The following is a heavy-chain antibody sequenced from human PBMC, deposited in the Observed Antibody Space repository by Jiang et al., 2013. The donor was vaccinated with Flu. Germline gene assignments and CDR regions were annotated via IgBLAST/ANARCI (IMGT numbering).Heavy chain of an antibody. J-gene: IGHJ4*02. CDR3: ARGPYYYDRSGQLDY. Sequence: VQLVESGGGVVQPGRSLRLSCAASGFTFNNFAMHWVRQAPGKGLEWVAVISYDGSNKYYADSVKGRFTISRDNSKNTLYLQMNSLRAEDTAVYYCARGPYYYDRSGQLDYWGQGTLVTASS. D-gene: IGHD3-22*01. CDR2: ISYDGSNK. V-gene: IGHV3-30-3*01. CDR1: GFTFNNFA.